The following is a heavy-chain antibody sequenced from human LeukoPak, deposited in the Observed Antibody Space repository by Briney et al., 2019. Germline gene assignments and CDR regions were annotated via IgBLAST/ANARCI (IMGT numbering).Heavy chain of an antibody. V-gene: IGHV3-48*03. D-gene: IGHD3-10*02. CDR2: ISSSGSTI. CDR1: GFTFSSYE. J-gene: IGHJ6*04. CDR3: AELGITMIGGV. Sequence: GGSLRLSCTASGFTFSSYEMNWVRQAPGKGLEWVSYISSSGSTIYYADSVKGRFTISRDNAKNSLYLQMNSLRAEDTAVYYCAELGITMIGGVWGKGTTVTISS.